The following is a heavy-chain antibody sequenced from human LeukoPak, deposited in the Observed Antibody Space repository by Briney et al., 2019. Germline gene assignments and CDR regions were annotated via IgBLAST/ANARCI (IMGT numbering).Heavy chain of an antibody. V-gene: IGHV3-23*01. Sequence: GGSLRLSCAASGFTFSSYAMSWVRQAPGEGLEWVSTISGGGGSTHYADSVKGRFTISRDNSKNTLYLQVNSLRAEDTAVYYCAKGGKWDVTPFDYWGQGTLVTVSS. CDR1: GFTFSSYA. J-gene: IGHJ4*02. CDR3: AKGGKWDVTPFDY. D-gene: IGHD1-26*01. CDR2: ISGGGGST.